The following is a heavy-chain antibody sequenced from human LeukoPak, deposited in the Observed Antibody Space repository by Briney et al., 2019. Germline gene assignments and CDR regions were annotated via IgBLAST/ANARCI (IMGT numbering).Heavy chain of an antibody. Sequence: GGSLRLSCAASGFTFSSYAMSWVRQAPGKGLEWVSAISGSGGSTYYADSVKGRFTISRDNSKNTLYLQMNNLRAEDTAVYYCAKDPLYCSSTSCYVDYCFDYWGQGTLVTVSS. V-gene: IGHV3-23*01. CDR1: GFTFSSYA. D-gene: IGHD2-2*01. CDR2: ISGSGGST. J-gene: IGHJ4*02. CDR3: AKDPLYCSSTSCYVDYCFDY.